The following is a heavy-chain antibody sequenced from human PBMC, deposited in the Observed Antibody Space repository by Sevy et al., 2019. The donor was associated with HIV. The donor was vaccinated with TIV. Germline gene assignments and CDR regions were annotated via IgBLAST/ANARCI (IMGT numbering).Heavy chain of an antibody. CDR1: GFTFRTYS. Sequence: GGSLRLSCAASGFTFRTYSMYWVRQAPVKGLEWVALISFDGNYTKYADSVKGRFTISRDNSKSRLDLQMSSLRVEDTAVYYCARDPNQDAFDIWGQGTVVTVSS. D-gene: IGHD2-2*01. CDR3: ARDPNQDAFDI. V-gene: IGHV3-30-3*01. CDR2: ISFDGNYT. J-gene: IGHJ3*02.